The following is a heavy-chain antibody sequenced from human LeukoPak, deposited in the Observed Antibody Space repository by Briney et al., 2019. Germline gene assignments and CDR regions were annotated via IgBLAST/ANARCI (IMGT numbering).Heavy chain of an antibody. V-gene: IGHV3-21*01. CDR2: LASSGSGSFT. Sequence: PGGSLRLSCEASEFSFSAYSMNWVRQAPGKGLEWVSSLASSGSGSFTRYAVSVNGRFTISRDNAKNSLYLQMNSLRAEDTAVYYCARGACSSPSCYYGLDVWGQGTTVTVSS. J-gene: IGHJ6*02. CDR1: EFSFSAYS. D-gene: IGHD2-2*01. CDR3: ARGACSSPSCYYGLDV.